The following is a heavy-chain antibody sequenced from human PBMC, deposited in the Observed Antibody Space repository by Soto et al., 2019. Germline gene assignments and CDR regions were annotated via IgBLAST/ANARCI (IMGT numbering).Heavy chain of an antibody. CDR2: INAGNGNT. J-gene: IGHJ4*02. CDR1: GYTFTSYA. CDR3: ARDTPYYYYDSSGYYPTTQYYVDY. V-gene: IGHV1-3*01. D-gene: IGHD3-22*01. Sequence: ASVKVSCKASGYTFTSYAMHWVRQAPGQRLEWMGWINAGNGNTKYSQKFQGRVTITRDTSASTAYMELSSLRSEDTAVYYCARDTPYYYYDSSGYYPTTQYYVDYWGQGTLVTVSS.